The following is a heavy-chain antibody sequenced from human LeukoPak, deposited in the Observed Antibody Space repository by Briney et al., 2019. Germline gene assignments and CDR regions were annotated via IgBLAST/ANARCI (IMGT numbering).Heavy chain of an antibody. CDR3: AKDLCSGGNCYRGLDY. J-gene: IGHJ4*02. CDR1: GFTFSSYA. CDR2: ISGSCVID. Sequence: PGGSLRLSCAASGFTFSSYAMNWVRQAPGEGLEWVSAISGSCVIDYYADSVKGPFPISRNNSKNTLYLQMDTLRAEDAAVYYCAKDLCSGGNCYRGLDYWGQGNLATVPS. V-gene: IGHV3-23*01. D-gene: IGHD2-15*01.